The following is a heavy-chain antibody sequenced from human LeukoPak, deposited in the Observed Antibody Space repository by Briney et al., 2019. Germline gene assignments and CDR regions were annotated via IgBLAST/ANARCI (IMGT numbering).Heavy chain of an antibody. CDR3: ARDGRYYDFGVVIRRY. J-gene: IGHJ4*02. CDR1: GFTFSSYS. V-gene: IGHV3-21*01. D-gene: IGHD3-3*01. CDR2: ISSSSSYI. Sequence: PGGSLRLSCAASGFTFSSYSMNWVRQAPGKGLEWVSSISSSSSYIYYADSVKGRFTISRDNAKNSLYLQMNSLRAEDTAVYYCARDGRYYDFGVVIRRYWGQGTLVTVSS.